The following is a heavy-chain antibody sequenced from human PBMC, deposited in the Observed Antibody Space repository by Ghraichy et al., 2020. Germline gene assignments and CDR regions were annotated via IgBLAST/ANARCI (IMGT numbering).Heavy chain of an antibody. Sequence: SETLSLTCTVSGGSVSSTSYYWSWIRQPPGKGLEWIGYIYYSGSTNYNPTLKSRVTLSVDTSKNQFSLKLGSVTAADTAVYYCARGGYDFWSGYAAWFDPWGQGTLVTVSS. CDR1: GGSVSSTSYY. J-gene: IGHJ5*02. V-gene: IGHV4-61*01. CDR2: IYYSGST. CDR3: ARGGYDFWSGYAAWFDP. D-gene: IGHD3-3*01.